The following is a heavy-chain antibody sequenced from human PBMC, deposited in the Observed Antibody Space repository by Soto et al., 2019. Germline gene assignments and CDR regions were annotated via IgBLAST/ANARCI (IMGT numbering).Heavy chain of an antibody. CDR2: IIPIFGTA. Sequence: SVRVSCKASGGTFSSYAISWVRQAPGQGLEWMGGIIPIFGTANYAQKFQGRVTITADESTSTAYMELSSLRSEDTAVYYCARVNRDYDFQKTYYYYYMDVWGKGTTVTVSS. CDR1: GGTFSSYA. V-gene: IGHV1-69*13. D-gene: IGHD3-3*01. CDR3: ARVNRDYDFQKTYYYYYMDV. J-gene: IGHJ6*03.